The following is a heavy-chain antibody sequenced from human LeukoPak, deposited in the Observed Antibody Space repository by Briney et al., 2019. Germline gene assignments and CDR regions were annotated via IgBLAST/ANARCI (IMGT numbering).Heavy chain of an antibody. J-gene: IGHJ4*02. CDR2: IWYDGSNK. CDR3: ARQYDYGALDY. D-gene: IGHD4-17*01. V-gene: IGHV3-33*01. CDR1: GFTFSSYG. Sequence: GGSLRLSCAASGFTFSSYGMHWVRQAPGKGLEWVAVIWYDGSNKYYADSVKGRFTISRDNSKNTLYLQMNSLRAEDTAVYYRARQYDYGALDYWGQGTLVTVSS.